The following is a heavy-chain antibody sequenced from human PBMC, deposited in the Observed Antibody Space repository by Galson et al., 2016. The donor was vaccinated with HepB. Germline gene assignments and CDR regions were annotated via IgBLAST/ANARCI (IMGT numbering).Heavy chain of an antibody. Sequence: SLRLSCAASGFTFSSYSMNWVRQAPGEGLEWVSGIGGRDTGTYYADSVRGRFTISRDNSKNTLYLQLNSLSAGEAAVYYCAKDRGGRVDTGTLDYWGQGTLVTVST. J-gene: IGHJ4*02. V-gene: IGHV3-23*01. D-gene: IGHD5-18*01. CDR3: AKDRGGRVDTGTLDY. CDR1: GFTFSSYS. CDR2: IGGRDTGT.